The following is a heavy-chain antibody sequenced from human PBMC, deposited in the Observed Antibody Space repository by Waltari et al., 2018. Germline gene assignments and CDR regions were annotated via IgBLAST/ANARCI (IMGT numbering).Heavy chain of an antibody. CDR1: GFLASFNY. D-gene: IGHD5-18*01. Sequence: DVQLVESGGALMQPGASLSLSFAASGFLASFNYTSWVSQAPGKGLEWVSVLHAGGATYYEDSVKGRFTISRDNSKNTLYLQMNDLRVEDTAVYFCARAGLGSPSQWLQLLDSWGQGTLVTVSS. J-gene: IGHJ4*02. CDR2: LHAGGAT. V-gene: IGHV3-53*01. CDR3: ARAGLGSPSQWLQLLDS.